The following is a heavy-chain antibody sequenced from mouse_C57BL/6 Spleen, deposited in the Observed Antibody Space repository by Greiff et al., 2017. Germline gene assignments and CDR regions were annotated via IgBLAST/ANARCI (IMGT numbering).Heavy chain of an antibody. D-gene: IGHD1-1*01. J-gene: IGHJ1*03. CDR1: GYTFTSYW. CDR3: ARSGGYYGSSLWYFDV. V-gene: IGHV1-69*01. CDR2: IDPSDSYT. Sequence: QVQLQQPGAELVMPGASVKLSCKASGYTFTSYWMHWVKQRPGQGLEWIGEIDPSDSYTNYNQKFKGKSTLTVDKSSSTAYMQLSSLTSEDYAVYYCARSGGYYGSSLWYFDVWGTGATVTVSS.